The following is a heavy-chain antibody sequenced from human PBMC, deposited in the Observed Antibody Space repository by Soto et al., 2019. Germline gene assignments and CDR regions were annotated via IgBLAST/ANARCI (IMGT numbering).Heavy chain of an antibody. D-gene: IGHD6-6*01. CDR2: ISAPKGNT. J-gene: IGHJ4*02. V-gene: IGHV1-18*03. Sequence: GASVKVSCKASGFTFSNYGITWVRQAPGQGLEWMGWISAPKGNTNYAQKFQGRVTMTTDTSTSTTYMELRSLRSDDMAVYYCASRSGQLPYYFDYWGQGTQVTVSS. CDR3: ASRSGQLPYYFDY. CDR1: GFTFSNYG.